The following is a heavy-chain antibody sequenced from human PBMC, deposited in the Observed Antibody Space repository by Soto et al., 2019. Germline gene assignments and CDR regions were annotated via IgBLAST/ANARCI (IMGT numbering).Heavy chain of an antibody. CDR2: IIAIFGTA. CDR3: ARQHRWAAAGEFDY. V-gene: IGHV1-69*13. D-gene: IGHD6-13*01. J-gene: IGHJ4*02. Sequence: SVKVSCKASGGTFSSYAISWVRQAPGQGLEWMGGIIAIFGTANYAQKFQGRLTITADESTSTAYMELSSLRSEDTAVYYCARQHRWAAAGEFDYWGQGTLVTVSS. CDR1: GGTFSSYA.